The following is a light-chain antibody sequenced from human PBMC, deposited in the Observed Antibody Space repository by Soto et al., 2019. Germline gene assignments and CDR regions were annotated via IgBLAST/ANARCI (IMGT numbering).Light chain of an antibody. CDR2: DAS. V-gene: IGKV3-11*01. CDR3: QPRSNWPS. J-gene: IGKJ3*01. Sequence: EIVLTQSPGTLSLSPGERANLSCRASQSVSSFLAWYQQKPCQAPRLLIYDASNRATGIPTRFSGSGSGTDFTLTISSLEPEDFAVYYCQPRSNWPSFGPGTKVDI. CDR1: QSVSSF.